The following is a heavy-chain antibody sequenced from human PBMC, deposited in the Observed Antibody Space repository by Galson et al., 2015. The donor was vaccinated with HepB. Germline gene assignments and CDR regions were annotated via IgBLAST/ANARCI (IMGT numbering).Heavy chain of an antibody. CDR3: ARNRGNNDFDS. CDR1: SGSISSSDR. V-gene: IGHV4-4*02. Sequence: SETLSLTCAVSSGSISSSDRCSWVRQPPGKGLEWIGEIYYGAITHYNPSLKGRVSVSKDDSKKQFSLTLTSVTAADTAVYYCARNRGNNDFDSWARESWSPSPQ. J-gene: IGHJ4*02. CDR2: IYYGAIT. D-gene: IGHD4-23*01.